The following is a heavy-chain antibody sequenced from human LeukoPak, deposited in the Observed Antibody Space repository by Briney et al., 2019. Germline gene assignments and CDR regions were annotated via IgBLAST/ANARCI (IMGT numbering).Heavy chain of an antibody. J-gene: IGHJ6*03. D-gene: IGHD6-13*01. CDR1: GGTISSYA. V-gene: IGHV1-69*01. CDR2: IIPIFGTA. CDR3: ATPRAAAIYNYYYYYMDV. Sequence: VASVKVSCKASGGTISSYAISWVRQAPGQGLEWMGGIIPIFGTANYAQKFKGRVMITADESTSTAYMELSSLRSEDTAVYYCATPRAAAIYNYYYYYMDVWGKGTTVTVSS.